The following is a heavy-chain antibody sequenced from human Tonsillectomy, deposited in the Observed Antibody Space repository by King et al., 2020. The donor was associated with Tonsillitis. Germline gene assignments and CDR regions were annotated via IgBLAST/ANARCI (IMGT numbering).Heavy chain of an antibody. CDR3: AREKVTYGFDY. Sequence: VQLVESGGGVVQPGRSLRLSCAASGFTFSTYGMHWVRQAPGKGLEWGAVIFFDGSEIYYADSVKGRFTISRDNDKNTLYLQMNSLRADDMAMYFCAREKVTYGFDYWGQGTLVTVSS. J-gene: IGHJ4*02. D-gene: IGHD4-17*01. CDR2: IFFDGSEI. CDR1: GFTFSTYG. V-gene: IGHV3-33*01.